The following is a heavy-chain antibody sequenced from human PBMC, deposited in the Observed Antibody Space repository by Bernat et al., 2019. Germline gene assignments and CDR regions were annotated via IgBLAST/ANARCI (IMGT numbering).Heavy chain of an antibody. CDR3: ARHGRGTGLGSAFDI. Sequence: QLQLQESGPGLVKPSETLSLTCTVSGGSISSSSYYWGWIRQPPGKGLEWIGSIYYSGGTYYNPSLKSRVTISVDTSKNQFSLRLSSVTAADTAVYYCARHGRGTGLGSAFDIWGQGTMVTVSS. D-gene: IGHD3-16*01. J-gene: IGHJ3*02. CDR2: IYYSGGT. V-gene: IGHV4-39*01. CDR1: GGSISSSSYY.